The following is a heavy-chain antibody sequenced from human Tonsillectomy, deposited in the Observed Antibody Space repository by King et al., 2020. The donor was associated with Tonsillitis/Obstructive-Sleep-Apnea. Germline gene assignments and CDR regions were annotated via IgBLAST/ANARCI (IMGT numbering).Heavy chain of an antibody. CDR3: ARTVAGDRYAFDI. Sequence: QLVQSGAEVKKHGESLKISCKGSGYSFTRYWIGWLRQMPGKGLEWMGIIYPGDSDTRYSPSFQGQVTISADKSISTAYLQWSSLKASDIAMYYCARTVAGDRYAFDIWGQGTMVTVSS. CDR1: GYSFTRYW. D-gene: IGHD6-19*01. V-gene: IGHV5-51*01. J-gene: IGHJ3*02. CDR2: IYPGDSDT.